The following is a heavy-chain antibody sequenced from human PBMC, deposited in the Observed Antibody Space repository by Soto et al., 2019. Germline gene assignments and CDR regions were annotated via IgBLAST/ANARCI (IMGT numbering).Heavy chain of an antibody. CDR3: AKVKAVVAPTIRGYYFDY. J-gene: IGHJ4*02. CDR2: ISGSGGST. D-gene: IGHD2-2*01. Sequence: GGSLRLSCAASGFTFSSYAMSWVRQAPGKGLEWVSAISGSGGSTYYVDSGKGRFTISRDNSKNTLYMQMNSRRAEDTAVYYCAKVKAVVAPTIRGYYFDYWGQGTLVTVSS. CDR1: GFTFSSYA. V-gene: IGHV3-23*01.